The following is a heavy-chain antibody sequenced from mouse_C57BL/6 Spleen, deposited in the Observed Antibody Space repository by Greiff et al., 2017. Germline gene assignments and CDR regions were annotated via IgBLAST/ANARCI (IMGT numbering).Heavy chain of an antibody. CDR1: GYTFTSYW. J-gene: IGHJ3*01. CDR2: IHPSDSDT. CDR3: ASYYGKEGWFAY. Sequence: QVQLQQPGAELVKPGASVKVSCKASGYTFTSYWMHWVKQRPGQGLEWIGRIHPSDSDTNYNQKFKGKATLTVDKSSSTAYMQLSSLTSEDSAVYYCASYYGKEGWFAYWGQGTLVTVSA. V-gene: IGHV1-74*01. D-gene: IGHD2-10*01.